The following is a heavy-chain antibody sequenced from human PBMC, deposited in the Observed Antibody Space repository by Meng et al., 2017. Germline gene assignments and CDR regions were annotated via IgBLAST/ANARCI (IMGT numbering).Heavy chain of an antibody. CDR2: SNGGNPNT. J-gene: IGHJ4*02. CDR3: ARDEDISAAGKLFGDY. Sequence: ASVKVSCKASGYTFTRYAMHWVRQAPGQRLAWMGRSNGGNPNTKCSQGFQGRVTITRDTSASTAYMELSGLRSDDTAMYYCARDEDISAAGKLFGDYWGQGTLVTVSS. D-gene: IGHD6-13*01. CDR1: GYTFTRYA. V-gene: IGHV1-3*02.